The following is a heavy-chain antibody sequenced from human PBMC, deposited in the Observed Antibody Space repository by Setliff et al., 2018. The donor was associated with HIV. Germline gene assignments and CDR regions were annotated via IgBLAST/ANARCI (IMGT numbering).Heavy chain of an antibody. V-gene: IGHV1-18*01. CDR2: INGYSGKT. D-gene: IGHD3-10*01. CDR1: GYTFSNFG. CDR3: AREAPRYASGAFDM. Sequence: ASVKVSCKSSGYTFSNFGVSWVRQAPGQGLEWLGYINGYSGKTNFSPRLQGRLTMKTDTSTDTVYLELRSLASDDTAIYYCAREAPRYASGAFDMWGLGTMVTVSS. J-gene: IGHJ3*02.